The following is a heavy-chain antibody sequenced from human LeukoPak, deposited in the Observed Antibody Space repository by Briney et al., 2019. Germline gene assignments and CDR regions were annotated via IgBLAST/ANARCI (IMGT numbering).Heavy chain of an antibody. CDR3: ARSRQKRYYDFWSGYYMGRDYYYYYYMDV. Sequence: SVKVSCKSSGGTFSSYAISWVRQAPGQGLEWMGGIIPIFGTANYAQKFQGRVTITADESRSTAYMELSSLRSEDTAVYYCARSRQKRYYDFWSGYYMGRDYYYYYYMDVWGKGTTVTVSS. D-gene: IGHD3-3*01. CDR1: GGTFSSYA. CDR2: IIPIFGTA. J-gene: IGHJ6*03. V-gene: IGHV1-69*13.